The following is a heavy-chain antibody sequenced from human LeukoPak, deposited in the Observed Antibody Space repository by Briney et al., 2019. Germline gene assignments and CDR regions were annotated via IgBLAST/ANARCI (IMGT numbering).Heavy chain of an antibody. CDR3: ARVFSGGYYGMDV. D-gene: IGHD2-21*01. V-gene: IGHV3-30*04. CDR1: GFTFSSYA. J-gene: IGHJ6*02. Sequence: GGSLRLSCAASGFTFSSYAMSWVRQAPGKGLEWVAVISYDGSNKYYADSVKGRFTISRDNSKNTLYLQMNSLRAEDTAVYYCARVFSGGYYGMDVWGQGTTVTVSS. CDR2: ISYDGSNK.